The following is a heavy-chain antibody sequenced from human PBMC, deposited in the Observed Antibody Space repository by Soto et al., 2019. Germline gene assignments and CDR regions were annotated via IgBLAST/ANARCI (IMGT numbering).Heavy chain of an antibody. CDR3: ARRADFWSGTTSSEFDY. CDR1: GGSISSYY. Sequence: PSETLSLTCTVSGGSISSYYWSWIRQPPGKGLEWIGYIYYSGSTNYNPSLKSRVTISVDTSKNQFSLKLSSVTAADTAVYYCARRADFWSGTTSSEFDYWGQGTLVTVS. J-gene: IGHJ4*02. CDR2: IYYSGST. D-gene: IGHD3-3*01. V-gene: IGHV4-59*08.